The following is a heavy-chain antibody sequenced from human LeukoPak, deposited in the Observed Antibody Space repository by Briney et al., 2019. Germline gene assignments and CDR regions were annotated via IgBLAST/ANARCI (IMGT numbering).Heavy chain of an antibody. V-gene: IGHV1-2*02. CDR1: GYTFTGYY. D-gene: IGHD6-13*01. J-gene: IGHJ4*02. Sequence: ASVKVSCKASGYTFTGYYMHWVRQAPGQGLEWMGWINPNSGGTNYAQKFQGRVTMTRDTSISTAYMELSRLRSDDTAVYYCAREAHGGIAAAHRYFDYWGQGTLVTVSS. CDR2: INPNSGGT. CDR3: AREAHGGIAAAHRYFDY.